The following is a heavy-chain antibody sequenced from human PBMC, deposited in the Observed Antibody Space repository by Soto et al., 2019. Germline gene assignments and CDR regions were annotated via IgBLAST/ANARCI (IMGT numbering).Heavy chain of an antibody. D-gene: IGHD3-22*01. V-gene: IGHV1-2*02. J-gene: IGHJ5*02. Sequence: ASVKVSCKASGYTFTGYYMHWVRQAPGQGLEWMGWINPNSGGTNYAQKFQGRVTMTRDTSISTAYMELSRLRSDDTAVYYCARGSDYYDSSGYSNWFDPWGQGTLVTVSS. CDR2: INPNSGGT. CDR3: ARGSDYYDSSGYSNWFDP. CDR1: GYTFTGYY.